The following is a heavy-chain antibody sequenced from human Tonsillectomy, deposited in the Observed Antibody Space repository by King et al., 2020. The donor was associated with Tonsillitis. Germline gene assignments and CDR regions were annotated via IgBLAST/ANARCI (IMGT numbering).Heavy chain of an antibody. CDR1: GYKFTSYW. CDR3: ARVPFDYLDSSSYYSGEV. CDR2: IYPDDSKT. D-gene: IGHD3-22*01. Sequence: VQLVESGAEVKKPGESLKISCKGSGYKFTSYWIGWVRQMPGEGLEWMGIIYPDDSKTRYSPSFQGQVTISADKSITSVYLQWSSLKASDTAMYYCARVPFDYLDSSSYYSGEVWGQGNLVTVSS. J-gene: IGHJ4*02. V-gene: IGHV5-51*01.